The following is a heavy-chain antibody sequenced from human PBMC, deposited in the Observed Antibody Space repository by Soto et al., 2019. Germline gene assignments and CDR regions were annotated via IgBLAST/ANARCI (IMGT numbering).Heavy chain of an antibody. CDR3: ASFPTPDYSNYDHY. V-gene: IGHV5-10-1*01. CDR1: GYSFTSYW. J-gene: IGHJ4*02. D-gene: IGHD4-4*01. CDR2: IDPSDSYT. Sequence: PGESLKISCKGSGYSFTSYWISWVRQMPGKGLEWMGRIDPSDSYTNYSPSFQGHVTISADKSISTAYLQWSSLKASDTAMYYCASFPTPDYSNYDHYWGQGTLVTVSS.